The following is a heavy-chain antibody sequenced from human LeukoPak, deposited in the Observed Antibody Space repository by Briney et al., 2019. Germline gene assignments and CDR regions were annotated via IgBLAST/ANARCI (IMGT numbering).Heavy chain of an antibody. Sequence: SETLSLTCTVSGGSISSYYWSWIRQPPGKGLEWLGYIYYSGSTNYNPSLKSRVTISVDTSKNQFSLKLSSVTAADTAVYYCARVAAGYSSGYYFPFDYWGQGTLVTVSS. CDR2: IYYSGST. CDR1: GGSISSYY. D-gene: IGHD3-22*01. V-gene: IGHV4-59*01. CDR3: ARVAAGYSSGYYFPFDY. J-gene: IGHJ4*02.